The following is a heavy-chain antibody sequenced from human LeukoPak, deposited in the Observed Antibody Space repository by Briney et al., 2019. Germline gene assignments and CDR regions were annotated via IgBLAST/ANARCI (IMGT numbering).Heavy chain of an antibody. CDR3: ARQTGESTNFDN. D-gene: IGHD2-2*01. J-gene: IGHJ4*02. Sequence: GGSLRLSCAASGFTFSSSAMSWVHQAPGKGLEWVSAISNNGGYTYYADSVRGRFTISRDNSKNTLYLLMNSLRAEDTAMYHYARQTGESTNFDNWGQGTLVTVSS. CDR2: ISNNGGYT. CDR1: GFTFSSSA. V-gene: IGHV3-23*01.